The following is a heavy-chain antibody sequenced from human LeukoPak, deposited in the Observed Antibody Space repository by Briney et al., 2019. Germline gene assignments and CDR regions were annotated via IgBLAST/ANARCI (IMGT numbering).Heavy chain of an antibody. CDR1: GYSFTAYV. CDR2: ISTYNPNT. Sequence: HGASVKVSCKASGYSFTAYVIRWVRQAPGQGLEWMGWISTYNPNTNYAQKFQGRVTMTTDTSTSTVYMELRSLRSDDTAVYYCARSPARGYDILTNYNDYSGQGTLVTVSS. CDR3: ARSPARGYDILTNYNDY. J-gene: IGHJ4*02. D-gene: IGHD3-9*01. V-gene: IGHV1-18*01.